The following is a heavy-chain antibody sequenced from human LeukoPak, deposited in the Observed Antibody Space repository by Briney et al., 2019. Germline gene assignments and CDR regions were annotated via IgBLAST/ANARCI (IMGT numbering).Heavy chain of an antibody. CDR1: GFTISTYW. Sequence: GSLRLSCAASGFTISTYWMHWVRQAPGKGLVWVARISSDGNTTRYADFVEGRFAISRDNAKNTLYLQMNSLRAEDTAVYYCAKDGLGYCSSTSCYRFDYWGQGTLVTVSS. CDR2: ISSDGNTT. D-gene: IGHD2-2*01. V-gene: IGHV3-74*01. J-gene: IGHJ4*02. CDR3: AKDGLGYCSSTSCYRFDY.